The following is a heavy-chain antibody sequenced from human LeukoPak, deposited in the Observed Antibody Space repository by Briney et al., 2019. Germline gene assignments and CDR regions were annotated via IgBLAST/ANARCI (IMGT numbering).Heavy chain of an antibody. CDR2: ISYDGSNK. CDR3: ARDPGYYDSSGNEGDY. D-gene: IGHD3-22*01. V-gene: IGHV3-30*03. Sequence: GGSLRLSCAASGFTFSSYGMHWVRQAPGKGLEWVAVISYDGSNKYYADSVKGRFTISRDNAKNSLYLQMNSLRAEDTAVYYCARDPGYYDSSGNEGDYWGQGTLVTVSS. J-gene: IGHJ4*02. CDR1: GFTFSSYG.